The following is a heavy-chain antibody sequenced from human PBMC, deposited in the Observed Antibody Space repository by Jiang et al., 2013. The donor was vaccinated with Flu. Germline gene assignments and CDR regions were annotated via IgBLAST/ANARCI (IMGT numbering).Heavy chain of an antibody. CDR1: GVSTRSNNIY. V-gene: IGHV4-39*06. Sequence: QTLSLTCSVSGVSTRSNNIYWAWIRQPPGGGLEWIGSVFNSGTAHYSPSLKRRVSISVDTSQNQFTLRLYTVTAADTAVYTCVAQAFYHSSGRPAAGWGLGTLVTVAS. CDR3: VAQAFYHSSGRPAAG. J-gene: IGHJ4*02. D-gene: IGHD3-10*01. CDR2: VFNSGTA.